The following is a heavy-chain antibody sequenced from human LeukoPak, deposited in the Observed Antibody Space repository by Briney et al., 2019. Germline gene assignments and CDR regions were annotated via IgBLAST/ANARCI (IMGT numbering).Heavy chain of an antibody. CDR2: IKQDGSEK. CDR3: ARDLVTPIDY. J-gene: IGHJ4*02. V-gene: IGHV3-7*03. Sequence: GGSLRLSCAASGFIFSSYWMTWVRQAPGKGLEWVASIKQDGSEKYYVDSVKGRFTISRDNAKNSLYLQMNSLRAKDTAVFYCARDLVTPIDYWGQGTLVTVSS. D-gene: IGHD2-21*02. CDR1: GFIFSSYW.